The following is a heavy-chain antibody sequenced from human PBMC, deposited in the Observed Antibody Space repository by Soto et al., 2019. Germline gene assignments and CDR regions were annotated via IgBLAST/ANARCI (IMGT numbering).Heavy chain of an antibody. J-gene: IGHJ6*02. CDR3: ARDSAGYCSSTSCYSYYYGMDV. Sequence: ASVKVSCKASGYTFTSYAMHWVRQAPGQRLEWMGWINADNGNTKYSQKFQGRVTITRDTSASTAYMELSSLRSEDTAVYYCARDSAGYCSSTSCYSYYYGMDVWGQATTVTV. V-gene: IGHV1-3*01. CDR2: INADNGNT. CDR1: GYTFTSYA. D-gene: IGHD2-2*02.